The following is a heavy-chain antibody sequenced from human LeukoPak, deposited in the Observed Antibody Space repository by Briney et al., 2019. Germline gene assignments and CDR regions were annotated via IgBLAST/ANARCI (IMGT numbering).Heavy chain of an antibody. J-gene: IGHJ6*04. CDR2: IIPIFGTA. V-gene: IGHV1-69*06. CDR1: VGTFSSYA. CDR3: ARARRAVRGVISGYYGMDV. D-gene: IGHD3-10*01. Sequence: GPSVKLSCKASVGTFSSYAISWVRQAPGQGLEWMGGIIPIFGTANYAQKFQGRVTITADKSTSTAYMELSSLRSEDTAVYYCARARRAVRGVISGYYGMDVWGKGTTVTVSS.